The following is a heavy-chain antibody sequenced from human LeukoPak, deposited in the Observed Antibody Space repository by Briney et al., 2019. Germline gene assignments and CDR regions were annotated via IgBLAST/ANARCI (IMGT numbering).Heavy chain of an antibody. CDR3: ATGSGYYYSH. CDR2: TYGDGDNR. D-gene: IGHD3-22*01. J-gene: IGHJ4*02. CDR1: GFSFNTYG. V-gene: IGHV3-33*01. Sequence: GGSLRLSCTASGFSFNTYGMHWVRQVPGKGLEWLAVTYGDGDNRYYADSVKARFTISRDNGRKTIYLQMNNLRDEGTAVYYCATGSGYYYSHWGQGILVTVSS.